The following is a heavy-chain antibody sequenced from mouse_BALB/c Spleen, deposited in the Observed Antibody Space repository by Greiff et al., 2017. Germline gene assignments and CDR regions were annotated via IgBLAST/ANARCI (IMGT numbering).Heavy chain of an antibody. CDR2: ISSGGST. Sequence: EVKLVESGGDLVKPGGSLKLSCAASGFTFSSYAMSWVRQTPEKRLEWVASISSGGSTYYPDSVKGRFTISRDNARNILYLQMSSLRSEDTAMYYCAREGLRWAMDYWGQGTSVTVSS. D-gene: IGHD1-1*01. V-gene: IGHV5-6-5*01. CDR3: AREGLRWAMDY. J-gene: IGHJ4*01. CDR1: GFTFSSYA.